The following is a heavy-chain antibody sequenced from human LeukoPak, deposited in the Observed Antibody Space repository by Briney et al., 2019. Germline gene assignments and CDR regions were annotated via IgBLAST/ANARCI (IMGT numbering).Heavy chain of an antibody. CDR1: GFTLSSYA. CDR2: ISGSGGST. J-gene: IGHJ4*02. CDR3: AKNVWESYRYSTFDY. V-gene: IGHV3-23*01. D-gene: IGHD3-16*02. Sequence: GGSLRLSCAASGFTLSSYAMSWVRQAPGKGLEWVSAISGSGGSTYYADSVKGRFTISRDNSKNTLYLQMNSLRAEDTAVYYCAKNVWESYRYSTFDYWGQGTLVTVSS.